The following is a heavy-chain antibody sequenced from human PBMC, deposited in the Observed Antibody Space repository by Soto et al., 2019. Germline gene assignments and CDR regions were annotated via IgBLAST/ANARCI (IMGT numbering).Heavy chain of an antibody. CDR2: IRGSAGNA. Sequence: EVQLLESGGGLVQPGGSLRLSCAGTGFTFSSYGMSWVRQAPGKGLEWVSTIRGSAGNANCADSVKGRFTISRDDSTNTVHLQMNSLRPDDTAVYYCAKHLWFGESVFDPWGQGTLVVVSS. CDR3: AKHLWFGESVFDP. J-gene: IGHJ5*02. CDR1: GFTFSSYG. V-gene: IGHV3-23*01. D-gene: IGHD3-10*01.